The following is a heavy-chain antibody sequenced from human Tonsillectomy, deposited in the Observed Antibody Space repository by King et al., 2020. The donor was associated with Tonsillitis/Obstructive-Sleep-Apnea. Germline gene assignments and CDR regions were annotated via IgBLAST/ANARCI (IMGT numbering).Heavy chain of an antibody. D-gene: IGHD2-2*02. CDR1: GGTFSSYA. Sequence: VQLVQSGAEVKKPGSSVKVSCKASGGTFSSYAISWVRQAPGQGLEWMGGIIPIFGTANYAQKFQGRVTITADESTSTAYMELSSLRSEDTAVYYCARAYCSSTSCYRRQWLDERDAFDIWGQGTMVTVSS. CDR3: ARAYCSSTSCYRRQWLDERDAFDI. CDR2: IIPIFGTA. J-gene: IGHJ3*02. V-gene: IGHV1-69*01.